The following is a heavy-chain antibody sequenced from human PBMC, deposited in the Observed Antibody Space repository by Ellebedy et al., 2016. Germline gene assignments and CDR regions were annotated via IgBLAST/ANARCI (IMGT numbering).Heavy chain of an antibody. D-gene: IGHD4-17*01. CDR2: INHSGST. J-gene: IGHJ4*02. CDR1: GASFSGYY. Sequence: SETLSLXXAVYGASFSGYYWSWIRQPPGKGLEWIGEINHSGSTNYNPSLKSRVTISVDTSKNQFSLKLSSVTAADTAVYFCARKAKWDYGDYGYYFDYWGQGTLVTVSS. CDR3: ARKAKWDYGDYGYYFDY. V-gene: IGHV4-34*01.